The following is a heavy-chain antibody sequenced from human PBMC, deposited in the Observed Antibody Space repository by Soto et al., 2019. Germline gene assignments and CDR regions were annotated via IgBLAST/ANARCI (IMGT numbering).Heavy chain of an antibody. V-gene: IGHV1-69*13. Sequence: SVKVWCKASGDSFSSYAISWVRQAPVQGLEWMGGIIPIFGTANYAQKFQGRVTITADESTSTAYMELSSLRSEDTAVYYCERRAVVSIKHDAFDIWGQGTMVTVSS. CDR2: IIPIFGTA. J-gene: IGHJ3*02. D-gene: IGHD2-15*01. CDR3: ERRAVVSIKHDAFDI. CDR1: GDSFSSYA.